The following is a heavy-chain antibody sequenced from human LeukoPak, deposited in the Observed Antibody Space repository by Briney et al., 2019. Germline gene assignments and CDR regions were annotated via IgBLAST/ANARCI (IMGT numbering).Heavy chain of an antibody. CDR1: GYSFPSYW. CDR2: IYPRDSET. J-gene: IGHJ4*02. Sequence: GESLKISCKGSGYSFPSYWIAWVRQVPGKGLEWMGIIYPRDSETRYSPSFQGQVTMSADKSINTAYLQWSSLKASDTAMYYCARRSAGWYFFDSWGQGTLVTVFS. CDR3: ARRSAGWYFFDS. D-gene: IGHD6-19*01. V-gene: IGHV5-51*01.